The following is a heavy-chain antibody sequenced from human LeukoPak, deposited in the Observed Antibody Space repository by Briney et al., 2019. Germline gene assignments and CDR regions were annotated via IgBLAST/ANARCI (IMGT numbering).Heavy chain of an antibody. CDR1: GGSISSHY. J-gene: IGHJ6*02. D-gene: IGHD3-10*01. CDR3: ARHGSGSYVNYYYGMDV. Sequence: PSETLSLTCTVSGGSISSHYWSWIRQPPGKGLEWIGYIYYSGSTNYNPSLKSRVTISVDTSKNQFSLKLSSVTAADTAVYYCARHGSGSYVNYYYGMDVWGQGTTVTVSS. CDR2: IYYSGST. V-gene: IGHV4-59*08.